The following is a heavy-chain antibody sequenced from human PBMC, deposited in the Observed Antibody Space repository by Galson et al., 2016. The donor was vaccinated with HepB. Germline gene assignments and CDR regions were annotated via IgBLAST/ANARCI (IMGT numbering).Heavy chain of an antibody. CDR1: GFSLTTFGVG. D-gene: IGHD6-19*01. V-gene: IGHV2-5*02. J-gene: IGHJ4*02. CDR3: ACSDRYFFAY. CDR2: IYWDDDT. Sequence: PALVKPTQTLTLTCSFSGFSLTTFGVGVGWLRQPPGKPLEWLALIYWDDDTRYSPSLKSRLTPTKDTPKNQVVLSVTNMDALDTATYYCACSDRYFFAYWGQGTLVTVSS.